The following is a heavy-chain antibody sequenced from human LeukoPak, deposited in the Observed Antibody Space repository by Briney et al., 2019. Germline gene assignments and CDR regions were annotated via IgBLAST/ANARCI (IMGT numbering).Heavy chain of an antibody. D-gene: IGHD3-16*01. CDR2: IYYTGIT. V-gene: IGHV4-31*03. Sequence: SETLSLTCTVSGGSISSGGYYWSWIRRHPGTGLEWIGYIYYTGITSYNPSLKSRATMSVDTSMNQVSLKLSSLTAADTAVYYCAASSGVTLGRFWGQGTLVTVSS. CDR3: AASSGVTLGRF. CDR1: GGSISSGGYY. J-gene: IGHJ4*02.